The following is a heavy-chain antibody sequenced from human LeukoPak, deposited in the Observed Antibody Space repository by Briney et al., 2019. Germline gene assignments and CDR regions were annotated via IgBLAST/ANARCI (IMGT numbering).Heavy chain of an antibody. CDR3: ARDPSSIAARNTFDY. Sequence: GASVKVSCKASGYTFTGYYMHWVRQAPGQGLEWMGWINPNSGGTNYAQKFQGRVTMTRDTSISTAYMELSRLRSDDTAVYYCARDPSSIAARNTFDYWGQGTLVTVSS. CDR2: INPNSGGT. V-gene: IGHV1-2*02. J-gene: IGHJ4*02. CDR1: GYTFTGYY. D-gene: IGHD6-6*01.